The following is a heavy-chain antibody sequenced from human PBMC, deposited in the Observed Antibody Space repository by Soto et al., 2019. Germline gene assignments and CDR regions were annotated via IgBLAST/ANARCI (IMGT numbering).Heavy chain of an antibody. J-gene: IGHJ5*02. Sequence: SETLSLTCSVSGGSISSTGYYWVWIRLPPGKGLEWIGSIYNSGSTYYNPSLKSRVTISVDTSKNLFSLRLSSVTAADTAVYYCARGRTTMTVSFSSRGGNWFDPWGQGTLVTVS. D-gene: IGHD3-22*01. CDR1: GGSISSTGYY. CDR2: IYNSGST. V-gene: IGHV4-39*01. CDR3: ARGRTTMTVSFSSRGGNWFDP.